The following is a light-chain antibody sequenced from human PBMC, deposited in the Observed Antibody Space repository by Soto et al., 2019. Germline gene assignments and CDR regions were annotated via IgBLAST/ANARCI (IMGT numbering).Light chain of an antibody. V-gene: IGKV1-39*01. J-gene: IGKJ1*01. CDR3: QQSYSTPWT. Sequence: DIQMTQSPSSLSASVGDRVTITCRASQSISSYLNWYQQKPGKAPKLLIYAASSLNSGVPSRFSGSGSGTDFTLTISSLQPEDFATYYCQQSYSTPWTFGQGTKVEIK. CDR1: QSISSY. CDR2: AAS.